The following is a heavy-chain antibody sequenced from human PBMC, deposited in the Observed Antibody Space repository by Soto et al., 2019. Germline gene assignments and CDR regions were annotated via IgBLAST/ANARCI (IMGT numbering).Heavy chain of an antibody. J-gene: IGHJ3*01. CDR1: GFTFSYYW. CDR2: IHSDGSST. CDR3: ARGDRGAFDL. D-gene: IGHD1-26*01. V-gene: IGHV3-74*03. Sequence: EVPLVESGGGLVQPGESLRLSCAASGFTFSYYWMHWVRQAPGKGLVWVSRIHSDGSSTTYADSVKGRFTISRDNDMNTVYLQMNSLRAEDTAVYYCARGDRGAFDLWGQGTVVTVSS.